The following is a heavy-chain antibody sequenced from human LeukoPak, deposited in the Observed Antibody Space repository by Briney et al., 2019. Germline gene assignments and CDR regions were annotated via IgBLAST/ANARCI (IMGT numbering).Heavy chain of an antibody. V-gene: IGHV3-9*01. CDR3: TKDRRVLQQQLAGDFES. Sequence: QSGGSLRLSCAASGFTFDDYAMHWVRQAPGKGLEWVSGISWNSGSIGYADSVKGRFTISRDNAKNSLYLQMNSLSPEDTALYYCTKDRRVLQQQLAGDFESWGQGTLVTVSS. D-gene: IGHD6-13*01. CDR1: GFTFDDYA. CDR2: ISWNSGSI. J-gene: IGHJ4*02.